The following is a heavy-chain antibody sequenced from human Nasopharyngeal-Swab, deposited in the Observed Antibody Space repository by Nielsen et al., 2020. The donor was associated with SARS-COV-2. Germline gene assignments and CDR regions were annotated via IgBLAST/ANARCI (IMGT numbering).Heavy chain of an antibody. Sequence: WIRQPPGKGLEWIGRIYTSGSTNYNPSLKGRVTISVDTSKNQFSLKLSSVTAADTAVYYCARGRVVPAASRYGMDVWGQGTTGTVSS. D-gene: IGHD2-2*01. CDR2: IYTSGST. V-gene: IGHV4-61*02. J-gene: IGHJ6*02. CDR3: ARGRVVPAASRYGMDV.